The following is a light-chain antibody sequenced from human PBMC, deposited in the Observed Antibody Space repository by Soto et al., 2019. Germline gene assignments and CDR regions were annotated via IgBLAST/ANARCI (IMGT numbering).Light chain of an antibody. CDR3: MQGTHWPIT. CDR1: QSLLHSDGKTY. Sequence: DIVMTQTPLSLSVTPGQPASISCKSSQSLLHSDGKTYLYWYLQKPGQSPQLLIYLGSNRASGVPDRFSGSGSGTDFTLKISRVEAEDVGVYYCMQGTHWPITFGQGTRLEIK. CDR2: LGS. V-gene: IGKV2-28*01. J-gene: IGKJ5*01.